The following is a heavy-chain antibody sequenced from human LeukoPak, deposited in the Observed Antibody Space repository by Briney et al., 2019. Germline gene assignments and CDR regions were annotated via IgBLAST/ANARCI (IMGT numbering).Heavy chain of an antibody. CDR2: IHSKSGDT. V-gene: IGHV1-2*02. Sequence: GASVKVSCKASGYTFSGYYLHWVRQAPGQGLEWMGWIHSKSGDTKYAPNFLGRVTLTRDTSATIVYMDLTWLTSDDTAVYYCSRGSGISYGGIDYWGQGTLVTVSS. J-gene: IGHJ4*02. CDR1: GYTFSGYY. CDR3: SRGSGISYGGIDY. D-gene: IGHD5-18*01.